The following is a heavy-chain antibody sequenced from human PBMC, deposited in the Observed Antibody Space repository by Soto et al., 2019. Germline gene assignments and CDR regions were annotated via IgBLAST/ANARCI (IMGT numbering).Heavy chain of an antibody. V-gene: IGHV3-30*18. CDR3: AKDVVVGATTGLGDYFYYYGRDV. Sequence: QVQLVESGGGVVQPGRSLRLSCAASGFTFSSYGMHWVRQAPGKGLEWVAVISYDGSNKYYADSVKGRFTISRDNSKNTLYLQMNSLRADDTAVYYCAKDVVVGATTGLGDYFYYYGRDVWGQGTTVTVS. CDR1: GFTFSSYG. CDR2: ISYDGSNK. J-gene: IGHJ6*02. D-gene: IGHD1-26*01.